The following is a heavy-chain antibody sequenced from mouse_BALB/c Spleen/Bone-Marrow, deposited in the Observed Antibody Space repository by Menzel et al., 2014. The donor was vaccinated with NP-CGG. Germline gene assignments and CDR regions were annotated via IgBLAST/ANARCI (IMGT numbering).Heavy chain of an antibody. D-gene: IGHD1-1*01. CDR1: GFSLTSYG. Sequence: VKLVESGPGLVAPSQRLSITCTVSGFSLTSYGVHWVRQPPGKVLEWLGAIWAGGSTNYNSALMSRLSISKDNSKSQVFLKMNGLQTDDTAMYYCARGSYYEGAMDYWGQGTSVTVSS. V-gene: IGHV2-9*02. J-gene: IGHJ4*01. CDR2: IWAGGST. CDR3: ARGSYYEGAMDY.